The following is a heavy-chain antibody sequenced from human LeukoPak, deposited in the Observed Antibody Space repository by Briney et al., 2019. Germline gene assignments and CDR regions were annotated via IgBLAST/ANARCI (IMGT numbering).Heavy chain of an antibody. CDR1: GFTFDDYG. J-gene: IGHJ4*02. D-gene: IGHD3-22*01. CDR3: ARGTEVYYDSSSYYSY. CDR2: TNWNGGIT. Sequence: PGGSLRLSCVASGFTFDDYGMGWVRQVPGKGLEWVSGTNWNGGITGYADSVKGRFTISRDNAKNSLYLQMNSLRAEDTALYYCARGTEVYYDSSSYYSYWGQGTLVTVSS. V-gene: IGHV3-20*04.